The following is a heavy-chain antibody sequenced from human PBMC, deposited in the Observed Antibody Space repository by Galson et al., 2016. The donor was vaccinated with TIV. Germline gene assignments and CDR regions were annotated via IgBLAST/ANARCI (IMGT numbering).Heavy chain of an antibody. Sequence: SLRLSCAASGFTFSDYYINWIRQAPGKGLEWVSHISSSGITKYYADSVKGRFAISRDNAKNSVYLQMNSLRAEDTAVYYCARIFGTYYDYWGRGTLVTVSS. CDR2: ISSSGITK. J-gene: IGHJ4*02. CDR3: ARIFGTYYDY. D-gene: IGHD3-10*01. CDR1: GFTFSDYY. V-gene: IGHV3-11*01.